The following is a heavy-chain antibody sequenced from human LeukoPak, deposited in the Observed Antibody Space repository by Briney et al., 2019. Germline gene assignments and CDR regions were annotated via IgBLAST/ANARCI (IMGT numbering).Heavy chain of an antibody. CDR1: GLTFSSYS. V-gene: IGHV3-21*01. CDR2: ISSSSAYI. J-gene: IGHJ5*02. Sequence: PGGSLRLSCAASGLTFSSYSMNWVRQAPGKGPEWVSSISSSSAYIYYADSVKGRFTISRDNAKNSLYLQLNSLRAEDTAVYYCARESTTKWFDPWGQGTLVTVSS. D-gene: IGHD1-1*01. CDR3: ARESTTKWFDP.